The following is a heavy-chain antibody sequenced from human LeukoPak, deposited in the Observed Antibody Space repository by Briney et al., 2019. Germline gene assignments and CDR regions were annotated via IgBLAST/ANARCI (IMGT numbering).Heavy chain of an antibody. CDR2: IYHSGST. CDR3: ARYYGSGSYGFDP. V-gene: IGHV4-4*02. CDR1: GGSISSSNW. D-gene: IGHD3-10*01. J-gene: IGHJ5*02. Sequence: SETLSLTCAVSGGSISSSNWWSWVRQPPGKGLEWIGEIYHSGSTNYNPSLKSRLTISVDTSKNQFSLNLSSVTAADTAVYYCARYYGSGSYGFDPWGRGTLVTVSS.